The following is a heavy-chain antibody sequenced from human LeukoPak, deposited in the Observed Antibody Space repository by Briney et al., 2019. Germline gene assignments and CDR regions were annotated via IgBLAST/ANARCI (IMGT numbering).Heavy chain of an antibody. J-gene: IGHJ4*02. Sequence: GGSLRLSCAASGFTFSSYSMNWVRQAPGKGLEWVSSISSSSYIYYADSVKGRFTISRDNATNSLYLQMNSLRAEDTAVYYCARDRSWAARDYFDYWGQGTLVTVSS. CDR1: GFTFSSYS. CDR2: ISSSSYI. V-gene: IGHV3-21*01. CDR3: ARDRSWAARDYFDY. D-gene: IGHD6-6*01.